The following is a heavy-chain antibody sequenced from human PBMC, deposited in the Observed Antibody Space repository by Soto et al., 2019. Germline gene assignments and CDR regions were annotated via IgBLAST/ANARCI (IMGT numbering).Heavy chain of an antibody. CDR2: ISYDGSNK. D-gene: IGHD3-16*02. Sequence: QVQLVESGGGVVQPGRSLRLSCAASGFTFSSYAMHWVRQAPGKGLEWVAVISYDGSNKYYADSVKGRFTISRDNSKNTLYMQKNSRRAQDTAVYYCARGSDYVWGSYRHPSKYGMDVWGQGTTVTVS. CDR3: ARGSDYVWGSYRHPSKYGMDV. CDR1: GFTFSSYA. V-gene: IGHV3-30-3*01. J-gene: IGHJ6*02.